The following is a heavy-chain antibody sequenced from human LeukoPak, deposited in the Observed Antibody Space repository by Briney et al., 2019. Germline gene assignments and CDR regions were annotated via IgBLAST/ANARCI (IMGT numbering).Heavy chain of an antibody. CDR3: ARASWAQSHYGMDV. D-gene: IGHD1-26*01. Sequence: SGGSLRLSCAASGFTFSSYAMHWVRQAPGKGLEWVAVISYDGSNKYYADSVKGRFTISRDNSKNTLYLRMNSLRAEDTAVYYCARASWAQSHYGMDVWGQGTTVTVSS. J-gene: IGHJ6*02. CDR1: GFTFSSYA. CDR2: ISYDGSNK. V-gene: IGHV3-30-3*01.